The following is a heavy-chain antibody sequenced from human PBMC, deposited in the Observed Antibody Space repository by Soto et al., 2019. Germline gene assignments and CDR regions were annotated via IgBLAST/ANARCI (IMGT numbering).Heavy chain of an antibody. V-gene: IGHV1-69*02. CDR1: GGTFSSYT. J-gene: IGHJ5*02. Sequence: QVQLVQSGAEVKKPGSSVKVSCKASGGTFSSYTISWVRQAPGQGLEWMGRIIPILGIANYAQKFQGRVTQPXXKXPXXADREVSSLGSEETALHSWSKRGFVEMVTDGWFAHRGRGTVVRVS. CDR2: IIPILGIA. D-gene: IGHD5-18*01. CDR3: SKRGFVEMVTDGWFAH.